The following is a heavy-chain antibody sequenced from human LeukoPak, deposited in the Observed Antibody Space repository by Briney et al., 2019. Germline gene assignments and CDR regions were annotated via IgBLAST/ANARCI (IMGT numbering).Heavy chain of an antibody. CDR2: INLDGTEK. J-gene: IGHJ4*02. CDR1: GFVFFTSW. Sequence: GGSLRLSCTASGFVFFTSWMTWVRQAPGKGLEWVANINLDGTEKYYLDSVRGRFTISRDNAKNSLYLQMNSLRAEDTAVYYCARHARGVTYYWGQGTLVTVSS. V-gene: IGHV3-7*03. CDR3: ARHARGVTYY. D-gene: IGHD3-10*01.